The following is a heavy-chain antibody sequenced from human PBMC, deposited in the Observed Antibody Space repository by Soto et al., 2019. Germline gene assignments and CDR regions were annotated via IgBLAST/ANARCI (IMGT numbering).Heavy chain of an antibody. CDR1: GGTFSSYA. Sequence: SVKVSCKASGGTFSSYAISWVRQAPGQGLEWMGGIIPIFGTANYAQKFQGRVTITADESTSTAYMELSSLRSEDTAVYYCARDSGIVVAQADLYYYGMDVWGQGTTVTVSS. V-gene: IGHV1-69*13. CDR2: IIPIFGTA. CDR3: ARDSGIVVAQADLYYYGMDV. D-gene: IGHD2-2*01. J-gene: IGHJ6*02.